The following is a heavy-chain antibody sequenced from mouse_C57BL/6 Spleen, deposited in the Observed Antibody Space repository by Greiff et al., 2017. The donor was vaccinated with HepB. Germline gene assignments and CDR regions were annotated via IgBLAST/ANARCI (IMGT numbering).Heavy chain of an antibody. V-gene: IGHV1-62-2*01. J-gene: IGHJ4*01. CDR2: FYPGSGSI. CDR3: ARHGEGVYYGYDSYAMGY. CDR1: GYTFTEYT. Sequence: QVQLQQSGAELVKPGASVTLSCKASGYTFTEYTIHWVKQRSGQGLEWIGWFYPGSGSIKYNEKFKDKATLTADKSSSTVYMGLSRLTSEDSAVYFCARHGEGVYYGYDSYAMGYWGQRTSVTVSS. D-gene: IGHD2-2*01.